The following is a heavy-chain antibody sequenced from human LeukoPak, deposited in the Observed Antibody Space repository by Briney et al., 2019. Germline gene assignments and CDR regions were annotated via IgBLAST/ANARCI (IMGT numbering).Heavy chain of an antibody. V-gene: IGHV1-69*04. CDR2: IIPILGIA. CDR3: ARVTLYYYDSSGPFDY. J-gene: IGHJ4*02. D-gene: IGHD3-22*01. CDR1: GGTFSSYA. Sequence: GASVKVSCKASGGTFSSYAISWVRQAPGQGLEWMGRIIPILGIANYAQKFQGRVTITADKSTSTAYMELSSLRSEDTAVYYCARVTLYYYDSSGPFDYWGQGTLVTVSS.